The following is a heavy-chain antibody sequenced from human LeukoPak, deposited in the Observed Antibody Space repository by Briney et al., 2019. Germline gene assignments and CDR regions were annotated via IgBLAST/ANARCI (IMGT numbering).Heavy chain of an antibody. J-gene: IGHJ3*02. CDR2: INPSGGST. CDR3: ARGGRERYSSGWTDAFDI. CDR1: GYTFTSYY. Sequence: ASVKLSCKASGYTFTSYYMHWVRQAPGQGLEWMRIINPSGGSTSYAQKFQGRVTMTRDTSTSTVYMELSSLSSEDTAVYYCARGGRERYSSGWTDAFDIWGQGTMVTVSS. V-gene: IGHV1-46*01. D-gene: IGHD6-19*01.